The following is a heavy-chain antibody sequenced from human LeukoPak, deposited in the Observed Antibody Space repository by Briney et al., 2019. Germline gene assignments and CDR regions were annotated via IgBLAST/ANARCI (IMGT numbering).Heavy chain of an antibody. V-gene: IGHV3-30*18. J-gene: IGHJ6*02. CDR2: ISYDGRSK. D-gene: IGHD4-11*01. CDR3: AKDLGYYSSYYYGMDV. CDR1: GFTVDSNY. Sequence: GGSLRLSCAASGFTVDSNYLSWVRQAPGKGLEWVAVISYDGRSKYYGDSVKGRFTISRDNSKNTLYLQMNSLRAEDSAVYYCAKDLGYYSSYYYGMDVWGQGTTVTVSS.